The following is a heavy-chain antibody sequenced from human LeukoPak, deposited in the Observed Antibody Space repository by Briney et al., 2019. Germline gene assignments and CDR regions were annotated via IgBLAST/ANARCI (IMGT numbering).Heavy chain of an antibody. J-gene: IGHJ4*02. V-gene: IGHV3-23*01. CDR1: GFTFSSYA. D-gene: IGHD3-9*01. CDR3: AKGVRFLDWWILDY. CDR2: ISGSDST. Sequence: GGSLRLSCAASGFTFSSYAMSWVRQAPGKGLEWVSAISGSDSTYYADPVKGRFTISRDNSKNTLYLQVNSLRAEDTAIYYCAKGVRFLDWWILDYWGQGSLVTVSS.